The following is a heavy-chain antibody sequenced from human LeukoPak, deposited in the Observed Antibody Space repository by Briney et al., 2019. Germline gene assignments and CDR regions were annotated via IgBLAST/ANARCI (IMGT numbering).Heavy chain of an antibody. CDR2: ISWNSGSI. V-gene: IGHV3-9*01. CDR1: GFTFDDYA. J-gene: IGHJ5*02. D-gene: IGHD3-10*01. CDR3: AKDMGMKRLLWFGELLS. Sequence: QPGRSLRLSCAASGFTFDDYAMHWVRHAPGKGLEWVSGISWNSGSIGYADSVKGRFTISRDNAKNSLYLQMNSLRAEDTALYYCAKDMGMKRLLWFGELLSWGQGTLVTVSS.